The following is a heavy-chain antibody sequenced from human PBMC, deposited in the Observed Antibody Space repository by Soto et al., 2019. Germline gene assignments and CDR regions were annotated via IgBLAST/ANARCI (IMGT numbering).Heavy chain of an antibody. J-gene: IGHJ6*04. V-gene: IGHV4-34*01. Sequence: SETLSLTCAVYGGSFSGYYWSWIRQPPGKGLEWIGEINHSGSTNYNPSLKSRVTISVDTSKNQFSLKLSSVTAADTAVYYCARAGDSSGYYLNYYYYGMEVWGKGTTVTVSA. CDR2: INHSGST. D-gene: IGHD3-22*01. CDR3: ARAGDSSGYYLNYYYYGMEV. CDR1: GGSFSGYY.